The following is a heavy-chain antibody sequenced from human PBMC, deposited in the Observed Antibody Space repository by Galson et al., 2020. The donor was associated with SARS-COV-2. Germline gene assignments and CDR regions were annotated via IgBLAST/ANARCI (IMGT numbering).Heavy chain of an antibody. CDR3: ARDLIAAAGLYYYYYGMDV. J-gene: IGHJ6*02. Sequence: ESGPTLVKPTQTLTLTCTFSGFSLSTSGMCVRWIRQPQGKALEWLARIDWDDNKYYSTSLKTRPTISKDTSKNQVVLTMTNMDPVDTATYYCARDLIAAAGLYYYYYGMDVWGQGTTVTVSS. CDR1: GFSLSTSGMC. V-gene: IGHV2-70*11. D-gene: IGHD6-13*01. CDR2: IDWDDNK.